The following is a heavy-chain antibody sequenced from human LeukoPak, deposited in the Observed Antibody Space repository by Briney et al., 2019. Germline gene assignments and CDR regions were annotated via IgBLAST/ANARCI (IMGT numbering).Heavy chain of an antibody. J-gene: IGHJ5*02. CDR2: MNPNSGNT. Sequence: ASVKVSCKASGYTFTSYDINWVRQAPGQGLEWMGWMNPNSGNTGYAQKFQGRVTMTRNTSITTAYMELSSLRSEDTAVYYCAGTMTTVVRPDSGWFDPWGQGTLVTVSS. V-gene: IGHV1-8*01. CDR1: GYTFTSYD. D-gene: IGHD4-23*01. CDR3: AGTMTTVVRPDSGWFDP.